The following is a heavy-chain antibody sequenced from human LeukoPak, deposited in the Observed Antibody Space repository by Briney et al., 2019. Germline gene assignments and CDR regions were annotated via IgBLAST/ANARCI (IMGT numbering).Heavy chain of an antibody. CDR1: GFTFSGYA. Sequence: GGSLRLSCAASGFTFSGYAMSWGRQAPAKGLERVSVITGNGDRTYYVDSASGRFTICRNNSKNTLYLQMTRLGGDETAVYFCASRPVPVIGPLDYWGQGTRVTVSS. CDR2: ITGNGDRT. D-gene: IGHD3-16*02. CDR3: ASRPVPVIGPLDY. V-gene: IGHV3-23*01. J-gene: IGHJ4*02.